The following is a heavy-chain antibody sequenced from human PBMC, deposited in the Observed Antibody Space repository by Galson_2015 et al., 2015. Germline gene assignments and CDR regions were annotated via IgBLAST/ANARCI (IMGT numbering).Heavy chain of an antibody. CDR3: ARGGYGDYDAFDI. Sequence: TLSLTCTVSGGSVRSGSYYWSWIRQPPGKGLEWIGYIYYSGSTNYNPSLKSRVTISVDTSKNQFSLKLSSVTAADTAVYYCARGGYGDYDAFDIWGQGTMVTVSS. V-gene: IGHV4-61*01. CDR2: IYYSGST. D-gene: IGHD4-17*01. CDR1: GGSVRSGSYY. J-gene: IGHJ3*02.